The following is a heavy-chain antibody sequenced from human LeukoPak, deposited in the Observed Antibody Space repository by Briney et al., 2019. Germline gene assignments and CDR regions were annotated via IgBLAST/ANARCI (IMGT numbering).Heavy chain of an antibody. D-gene: IGHD4-17*01. CDR3: AREDHVYGDLLDY. CDR1: GFTFSSYA. J-gene: IGHJ4*02. V-gene: IGHV3-30-3*01. Sequence: PGGSLRLSCAASGFTFSSYAMHWVRQAPGKGLEWVAVISYDGSNKYYADSVKGRFTISRDNSKNTLYLQMNSLRAEDTAVYYCAREDHVYGDLLDYWGQGTLVTVSS. CDR2: ISYDGSNK.